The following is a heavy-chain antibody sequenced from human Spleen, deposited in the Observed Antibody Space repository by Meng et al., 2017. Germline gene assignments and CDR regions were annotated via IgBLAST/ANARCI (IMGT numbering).Heavy chain of an antibody. V-gene: IGHV3-74*03. D-gene: IGHD5/OR15-5a*01. J-gene: IGHJ4*02. CDR1: GFTSRMYW. Sequence: GESLKILCATPGFTSRMYWIHRVRQAPGKGLVWVPRISGDGSSTTYADSVKGRFTVSRDNAKNTLYLQMNSLRAEDTAVYFCARRGTGKSTIFDSWGQGTLVTVSS. CDR3: ARRGTGKSTIFDS. CDR2: ISGDGSST.